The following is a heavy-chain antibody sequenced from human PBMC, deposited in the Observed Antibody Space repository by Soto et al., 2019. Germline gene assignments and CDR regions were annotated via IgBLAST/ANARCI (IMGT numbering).Heavy chain of an antibody. CDR3: ARRSSGWYFDY. CDR2: ISGSGGST. CDR1: GFTFSSYA. Sequence: GGSLRLSCAASGFTFSSYAMSWVRQAPGKGLEWVSAISGSGGSTYYADSVKGRYTSSRDNSKNTLYLQMKSLRAEDTAVYYCARRSSGWYFDYWGQGTLVTVSS. D-gene: IGHD6-19*01. J-gene: IGHJ4*02. V-gene: IGHV3-23*01.